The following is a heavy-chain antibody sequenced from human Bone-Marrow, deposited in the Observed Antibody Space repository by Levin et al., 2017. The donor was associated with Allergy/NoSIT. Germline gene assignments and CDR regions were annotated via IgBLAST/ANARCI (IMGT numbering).Heavy chain of an antibody. CDR1: GYSISSGYY. V-gene: IGHV4-38-2*01. CDR2: IYHSGST. J-gene: IGHJ4*02. D-gene: IGHD1-7*01. Sequence: SETLSLTCAVSGYSISSGYYWGWIRQPPGKGLEWIGSIYHSGSTYYNPSLKSRVTISVDTSKNQFSLKLSSVTAADTAVYYCARVSGTFDYWGQGTLVTVSS. CDR3: ARVSGTFDY.